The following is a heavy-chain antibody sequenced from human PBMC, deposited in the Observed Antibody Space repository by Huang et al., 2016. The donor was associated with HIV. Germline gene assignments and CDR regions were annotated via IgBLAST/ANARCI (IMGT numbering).Heavy chain of an antibody. V-gene: IGHV1-18*01. CDR3: ARGGGIQLWLLGYYYMDV. CDR2: IIVYNGNT. Sequence: QVQLVQSGAEVKKPGASVKVSCKASGYTFRSFGISWVRQAPGQGLEWVGWIIVYNGNTKVAQKVQGRLTMTTDTSTSTAYMELRSLRSDDTAVYYCARGGGIQLWLLGYYYMDVWGNGTTVTVSS. D-gene: IGHD5-18*01. J-gene: IGHJ6*03. CDR1: GYTFRSFG.